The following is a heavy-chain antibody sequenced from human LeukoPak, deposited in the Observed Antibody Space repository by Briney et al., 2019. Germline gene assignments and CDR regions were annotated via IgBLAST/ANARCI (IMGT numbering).Heavy chain of an antibody. D-gene: IGHD2-2*01. J-gene: IGHJ3*02. CDR2: INPNSGGT. V-gene: IGHV1-2*02. CDR1: GYTFTSYG. Sequence: GASVKVSCKASGYTFTSYGISWVRQAPGQGLEWMGWINPNSGGTNYAQKFQGRVTMTRDTSISTAYMELSRLRSDDTAVYYCARALNGYCSSTSCREDAFDIWGQGTMVTVSS. CDR3: ARALNGYCSSTSCREDAFDI.